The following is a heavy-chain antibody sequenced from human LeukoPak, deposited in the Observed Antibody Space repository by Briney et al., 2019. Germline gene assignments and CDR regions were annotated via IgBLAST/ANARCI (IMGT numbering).Heavy chain of an antibody. CDR3: AKDRLTFDY. D-gene: IGHD5-12*01. V-gene: IGHV3-53*05. CDR2: IYSAGDT. CDR1: GFTVSGTY. J-gene: IGHJ4*02. Sequence: GGSLRLSCAASGFTVSGTYMSWVRQAPGKGLEWVSVIYSAGDTFSADSVKGRFTISRDNSKNTLYLQMNSLRAEDTAVYYCAKDRLTFDYWGQGTLVTVSS.